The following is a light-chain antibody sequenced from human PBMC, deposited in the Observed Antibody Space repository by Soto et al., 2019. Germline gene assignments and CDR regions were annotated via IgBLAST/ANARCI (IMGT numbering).Light chain of an antibody. CDR2: AAS. Sequence: DIQMTQSPSSVSASVGDRVTITCRASQGISSWLAWYQQKPGKAPKLLIYAASSLQIGVPSKFNGSGSGTDFTHTLSSQQPEDFATYYCQQANSLLTGLTVGGGTKLELK. J-gene: IGKJ4*01. CDR1: QGISSW. V-gene: IGKV1D-12*01. CDR3: QQANSLLTGLT.